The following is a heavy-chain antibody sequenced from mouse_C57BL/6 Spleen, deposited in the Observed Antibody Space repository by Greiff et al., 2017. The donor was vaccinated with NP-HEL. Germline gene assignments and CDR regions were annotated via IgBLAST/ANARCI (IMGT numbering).Heavy chain of an antibody. CDR3: ARRAGVYYAMDY. D-gene: IGHD3-1*01. CDR2: IDPSDSET. J-gene: IGHJ4*01. Sequence: QVQLQQPGAELVRPGSSVKLSCKASGYTFTSYWMHWVKQRPIQGLEWIGNIDPSDSETHYNQKFKDKATLTVDKSSSTAYMQLSSLTSEDSAVYYCARRAGVYYAMDYWGQGTSVTVSS. CDR1: GYTFTSYW. V-gene: IGHV1-52*01.